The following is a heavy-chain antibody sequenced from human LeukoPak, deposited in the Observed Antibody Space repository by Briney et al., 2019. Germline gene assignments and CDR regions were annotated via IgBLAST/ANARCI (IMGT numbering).Heavy chain of an antibody. Sequence: GGSLRLSCAASGFTFSSYGIHWVRQAPGKGLEWISYISSRNSPIYYADSVKGRFTISRDNAKNSLYLQMNSLRAEDTAVYYCAGGTYRDLFDYWGQGTLVTVSS. CDR2: ISSRNSPI. CDR3: AGGTYRDLFDY. V-gene: IGHV3-48*01. D-gene: IGHD3-16*02. CDR1: GFTFSSYG. J-gene: IGHJ4*02.